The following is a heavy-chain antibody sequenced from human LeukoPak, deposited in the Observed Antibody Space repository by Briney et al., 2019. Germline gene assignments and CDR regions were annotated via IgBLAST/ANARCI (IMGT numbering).Heavy chain of an antibody. J-gene: IGHJ4*02. CDR1: GYSISSGYY. V-gene: IGHV4-38-2*02. Sequence: SETLPLTCSVSGYSISSGYYWGWIRQPPGKGLEWIGSIFHSGSTYYNPSLKSRVTISVDTSKNQFSLKLSSVTAADTAVYYCASDYYGSGNYYGYYFDYWGQGTLVTVSS. D-gene: IGHD3-10*01. CDR2: IFHSGST. CDR3: ASDYYGSGNYYGYYFDY.